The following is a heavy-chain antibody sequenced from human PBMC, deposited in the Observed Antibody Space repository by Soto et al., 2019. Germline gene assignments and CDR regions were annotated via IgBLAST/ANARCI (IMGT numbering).Heavy chain of an antibody. D-gene: IGHD6-19*01. CDR2: INPSGGST. J-gene: IGHJ6*03. CDR3: ARNVGLRPFDSSGSGYYYYYMDV. Sequence: ASVKVSCKASGYTVTSYYMHGVRQAPGQGLEWMGIINPSGGSTSYAQKFQGRVTMTRDTSTSTVYMELSSLRSEDTAVYYCARNVGLRPFDSSGSGYYYYYMDVWGKGTTVTVSS. CDR1: GYTVTSYY. V-gene: IGHV1-46*03.